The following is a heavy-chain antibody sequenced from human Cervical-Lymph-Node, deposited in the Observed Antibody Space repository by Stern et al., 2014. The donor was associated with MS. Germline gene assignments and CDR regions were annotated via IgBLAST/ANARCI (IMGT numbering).Heavy chain of an antibody. Sequence: QVQLQESGPGLVKPSQTLSLTCTVSGASISSGSYYWSWIRQPAGKGLEWIGRIYTSGSSNYNPSLKSRLTISVDRSKKPFSLKLSSVTAADTAVYYCARIGYYGDSSNYWGQGTLVTVSS. D-gene: IGHD4-17*01. CDR2: IYTSGSS. CDR1: GASISSGSYY. J-gene: IGHJ4*02. CDR3: ARIGYYGDSSNY. V-gene: IGHV4-61*02.